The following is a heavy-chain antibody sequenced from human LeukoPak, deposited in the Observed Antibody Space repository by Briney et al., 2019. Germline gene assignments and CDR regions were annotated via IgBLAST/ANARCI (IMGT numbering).Heavy chain of an antibody. CDR2: IYPGDSDG. CDR3: ARLPVSSGYYYVDY. CDR1: GSSFTSYW. V-gene: IGHV5-51*01. Sequence: GESLKISCKGSGSSFTSYWIGWVRQMPGKGLEWMGIIYPGDSDGRYSPSFQGQVTISADKSISTAYLQWSSLKASDTAMYYCARLPVSSGYYYVDYWGQGTLVTVSS. J-gene: IGHJ4*02. D-gene: IGHD3-22*01.